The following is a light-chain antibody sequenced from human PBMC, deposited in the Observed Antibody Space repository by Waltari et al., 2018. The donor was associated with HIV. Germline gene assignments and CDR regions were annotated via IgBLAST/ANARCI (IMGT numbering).Light chain of an antibody. CDR1: SSNIGSNY. Sequence: QSVLTQPPSASDTPGQRVTISCSGSSSNIGSNYVYWYQHLPGTAPKLLIYRNNQRPSGVPDRFSGSKSGTSASLAISGLRSEDEADYYCAAWGDSLTSFVFGTGTKVTVL. J-gene: IGLJ1*01. CDR3: AAWGDSLTSFV. V-gene: IGLV1-47*01. CDR2: RNN.